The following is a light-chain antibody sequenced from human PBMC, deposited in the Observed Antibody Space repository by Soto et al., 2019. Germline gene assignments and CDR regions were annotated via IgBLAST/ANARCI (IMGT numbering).Light chain of an antibody. CDR2: DVS. J-gene: IGLJ2*01. CDR1: SSDVGGYNY. CDR3: SSYTSSSTPS. Sequence: QSALTQPASVSGSPGQSITISCTGTSSDVGGYNYVSWYQQHPGKPPKLMIYDVSNRPSGVSNRFSGSKSGNTASLTISGLQAEDEADYYCSSYTSSSTPSFGGGTKLTVL. V-gene: IGLV2-14*01.